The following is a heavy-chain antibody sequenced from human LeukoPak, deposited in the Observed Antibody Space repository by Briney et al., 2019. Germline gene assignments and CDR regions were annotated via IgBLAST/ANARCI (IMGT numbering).Heavy chain of an antibody. V-gene: IGHV7-4-1*02. D-gene: IGHD3-9*01. CDR2: INTNTGNP. Sequence: GASVKVSCKASGYTFTSYAMNWVRQAPGQGLEWMGWINTNTGNPTYAQGFTGRFVFSLDTSVSTAYLQISSLKAEDTAVYYCARGNNDYDILTGYHIPYNWFDPWGQGTLVTVSS. J-gene: IGHJ5*02. CDR3: ARGNNDYDILTGYHIPYNWFDP. CDR1: GYTFTSYA.